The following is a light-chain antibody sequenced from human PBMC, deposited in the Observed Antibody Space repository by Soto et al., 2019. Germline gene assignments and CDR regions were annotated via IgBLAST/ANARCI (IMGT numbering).Light chain of an antibody. CDR3: QQRSNWPRFT. CDR2: DAS. J-gene: IGKJ3*01. Sequence: EIVLTQSPATLSLSPGERATLSCRASQSVSSYLAWYQQKPGQAPRLLIYDASNRATGIPARFSGSRSGTDFTLTISSLEPEDFAVYYCQQRSNWPRFTFGPGTKVDIK. CDR1: QSVSSY. V-gene: IGKV3-11*01.